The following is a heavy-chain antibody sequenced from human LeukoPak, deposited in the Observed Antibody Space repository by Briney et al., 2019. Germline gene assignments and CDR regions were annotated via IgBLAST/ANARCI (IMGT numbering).Heavy chain of an antibody. D-gene: IGHD1-26*01. CDR3: TTDSHSGSYPYLFDY. Sequence: GGSLRLSCAASGSTFSNAWMSWVRQAPGKGLEWVGRIKSKTDGGTTDYAAPVKGRFTISRDDSKNTLHLQVNSLKTEDTAVYYCTTDSHSGSYPYLFDYWGQGTLVTVSS. J-gene: IGHJ4*02. CDR2: IKSKTDGGTT. CDR1: GSTFSNAW. V-gene: IGHV3-15*01.